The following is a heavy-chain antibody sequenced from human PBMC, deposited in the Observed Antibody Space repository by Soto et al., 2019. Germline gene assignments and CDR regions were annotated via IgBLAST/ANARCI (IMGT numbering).Heavy chain of an antibody. J-gene: IGHJ5*02. CDR3: ATLCTSCQPSWFDP. Sequence: QITLKESGPTLVKPTQTLTLTCTFSGFSLSTSGVGVGWIRQPPGKALEWLALIYWDDDKRYSPSLKSRLTIPKDTSKNQVVLTMTNMDPVDTATYYCATLCTSCQPSWFDPWGQGTLVTVSS. D-gene: IGHD2-2*01. V-gene: IGHV2-5*02. CDR1: GFSLSTSGVG. CDR2: IYWDDDK.